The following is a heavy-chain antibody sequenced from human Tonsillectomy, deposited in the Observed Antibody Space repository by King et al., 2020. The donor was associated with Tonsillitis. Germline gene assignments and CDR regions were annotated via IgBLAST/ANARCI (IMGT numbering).Heavy chain of an antibody. D-gene: IGHD2-15*01. Sequence: VQLQQSGPGLVKPSQTLSLTCAISGDSVSSNSAAWNWIRQSPSRGLEWLGRTYYRSKWHNDYALSVQSRITINPDTSKNQFSLQLNSVTPEDTAVYYCARELSCSGGSCYPGWFDPWAREPRSPSPQ. CDR1: GDSVSSNSAA. CDR3: ARELSCSGGSCYPGWFDP. J-gene: IGHJ5*02. V-gene: IGHV6-1*01. CDR2: TYYRSKWHN.